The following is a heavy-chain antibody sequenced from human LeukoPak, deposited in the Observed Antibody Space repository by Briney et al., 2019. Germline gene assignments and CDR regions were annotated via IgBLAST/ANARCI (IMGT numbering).Heavy chain of an antibody. J-gene: IGHJ4*02. V-gene: IGHV3-23*01. CDR2: TSGSGGST. D-gene: IGHD2-21*02. CDR3: AKDLVRIVVVTAIQGQYYFDY. CDR1: GFTFSSYA. Sequence: TGGSLRLSCAASGFTFSSYAMSWVRQAPGKGLEWVSATSGSGGSTYYADSVKGRFTISRDNSKNTLYLQMNSLRAEDTAVYYCAKDLVRIVVVTAIQGQYYFDYWGQGTLVTVSS.